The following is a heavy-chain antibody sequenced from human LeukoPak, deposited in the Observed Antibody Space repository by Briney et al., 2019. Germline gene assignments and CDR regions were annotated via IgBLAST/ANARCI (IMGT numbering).Heavy chain of an antibody. CDR2: ISTSSNYI. CDR1: GFTVRSDD. CDR3: ARGLSDSWGNLGY. J-gene: IGHJ4*02. V-gene: IGHV3-21*01. D-gene: IGHD3-16*01. Sequence: PGGSLRLSCAAFGFTVRSDDMNWVRQAPGKGLEWVSSISTSSNYIYYADSVKGRFTISRDNAKNSLYLQMNSLRAEDTAVYYCARGLSDSWGNLGYWGQGALVTVSS.